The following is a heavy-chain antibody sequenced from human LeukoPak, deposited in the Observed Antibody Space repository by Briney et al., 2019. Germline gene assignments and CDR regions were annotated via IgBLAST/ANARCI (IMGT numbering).Heavy chain of an antibody. Sequence: PGGSLRLSCAASGFSVGVHAMSWVRQAHGKGPEWVATIGSPSDLFYAASVRGRFTITRDNHRNTLYLQMNSQRPEDTALYYCAKDWNSHNGVYDCCDFWRRPTQVTDSS. CDR2: IGSPSDL. CDR3: AKDWNSHNGVYDCCDF. J-gene: IGHJ4*02. D-gene: IGHD2-21*01. V-gene: IGHV3-23*01. CDR1: GFSVGVHA.